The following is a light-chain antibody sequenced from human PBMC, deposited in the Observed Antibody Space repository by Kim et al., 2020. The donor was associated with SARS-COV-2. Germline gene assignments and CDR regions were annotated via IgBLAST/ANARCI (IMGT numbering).Light chain of an antibody. CDR1: QSVSSSY. V-gene: IGKV3-20*01. J-gene: IGKJ2*01. Sequence: DIEMTQSPGTLSLSPGERATLTCRASQSVSSSYLAWYQQKPGQAHRLLIYGAYSRATGIPDSFSGSGSGTNFTLTISRLEPEDFAVYYCQQYGSSPYTFGQGTKLDI. CDR2: GAY. CDR3: QQYGSSPYT.